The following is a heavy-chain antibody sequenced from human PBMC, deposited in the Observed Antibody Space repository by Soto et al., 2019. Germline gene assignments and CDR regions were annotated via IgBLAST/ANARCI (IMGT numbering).Heavy chain of an antibody. CDR2: ISGNTIAT. J-gene: IGHJ5*02. V-gene: IGHV3-23*01. D-gene: IGHD3-10*01. CDR3: AKDPAVNFYGSGNWFDP. CDR1: GFNFNNYA. Sequence: EVQLLESGGGLAQPGGSLRLSCEASGFNFNNYAMSWVRQAPGKGLEWVSVISGNTIATYYADSVKGRFTISRDNSKNTLYLQMYSLRADDTATYYCAKDPAVNFYGSGNWFDPWGQGTLVTVSS.